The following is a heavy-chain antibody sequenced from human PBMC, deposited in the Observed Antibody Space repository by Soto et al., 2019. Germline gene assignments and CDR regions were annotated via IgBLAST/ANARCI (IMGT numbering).Heavy chain of an antibody. D-gene: IGHD3-10*01. CDR1: GGGFSSYA. CDR3: ARSYGSGSYGYFDP. J-gene: IGHJ5*02. V-gene: IGHV1-69*01. Sequence: QIQLLQSGAEVKKSGSSVKVSCKASGGGFSSYAINWVRQAPGQGLEWMGGIIPIFGTVNYAQKFQGRGTITADGLTTTVYLELNSLRSDDTAVYYCARSYGSGSYGYFDPWGQGTLVTVSS. CDR2: IIPIFGTV.